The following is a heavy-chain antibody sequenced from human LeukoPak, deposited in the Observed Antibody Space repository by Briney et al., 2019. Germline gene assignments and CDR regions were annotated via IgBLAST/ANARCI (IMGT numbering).Heavy chain of an antibody. CDR2: IYYSGST. CDR3: AGIPLHYCSSTSCYLDY. CDR1: GGSISSGDYY. V-gene: IGHV4-30-4*08. D-gene: IGHD2-2*01. Sequence: SQTLSLTCTVSGGSISSGDYYWSWIRQPPGKGLEWIGYIYYSGSTYYNPSLKSRVTISVDTSKNQFSLKLSSVTAADTAVYYCAGIPLHYCSSTSCYLDYWDQGTLVTVSS. J-gene: IGHJ4*02.